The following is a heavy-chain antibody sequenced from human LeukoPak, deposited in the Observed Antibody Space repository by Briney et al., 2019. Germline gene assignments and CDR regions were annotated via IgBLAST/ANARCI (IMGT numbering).Heavy chain of an antibody. D-gene: IGHD3-10*01. J-gene: IGHJ6*03. CDR2: IKSKTDGGTT. Sequence: GGSLRLSCAASGFTFSNAWMSWVRQAPGKGLEWVGRIKSKTDGGTTDYAAPVKGRFTISRDDSKNTLYLQMNSLKTEDTAVYYCTTLVRGVTNRGYYYYYMDVWGKGTTVTISS. CDR1: GFTFSNAW. CDR3: TTLVRGVTNRGYYYYYMDV. V-gene: IGHV3-15*01.